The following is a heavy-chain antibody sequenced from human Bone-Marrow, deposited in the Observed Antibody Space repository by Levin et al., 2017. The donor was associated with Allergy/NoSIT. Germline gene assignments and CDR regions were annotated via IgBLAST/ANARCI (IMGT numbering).Heavy chain of an antibody. D-gene: IGHD3-10*01. V-gene: IGHV4-31*03. Sequence: LRLSCTVSGGSISSGGYYWSWIRQHPGKGLEWIGYIYYSGSTYYNPSLKSRVTISVDTSKNQFSLKLSSVTAADTAVYYCARDRGRKYYYKMDVWGQGTTVTVSS. J-gene: IGHJ6*02. CDR1: GGSISSGGYY. CDR2: IYYSGST. CDR3: ARDRGRKYYYKMDV.